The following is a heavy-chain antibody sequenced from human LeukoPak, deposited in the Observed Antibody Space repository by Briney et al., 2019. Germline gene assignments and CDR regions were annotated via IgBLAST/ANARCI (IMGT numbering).Heavy chain of an antibody. D-gene: IGHD3-16*01. CDR2: IYYSGST. V-gene: IGHV4-59*01. J-gene: IGHJ4*02. CDR1: GGSISSYY. Sequence: SETLSLTCTVSGGSISSYYWSWIRQPPGKGLEWIGYIYYSGSTNYNPSLKSRVTISVDTSENQFSLDLNSVTAADTAVYYCASPGEKDYYFDYWGQGTLVTVSS. CDR3: ASPGEKDYYFDY.